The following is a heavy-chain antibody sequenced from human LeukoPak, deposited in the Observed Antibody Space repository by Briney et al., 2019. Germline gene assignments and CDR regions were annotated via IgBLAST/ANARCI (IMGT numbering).Heavy chain of an antibody. CDR2: ISWKSGSI. CDR1: GFTFDDYA. Sequence: GGALRLSCAASGFTFDDYAMHWVRQAPGKGLEWVSGISWKSGSIGYADSVKGRFTISRDNAKNSLYLQMNSLRAEDMALYYCAKALTLRYQLLQDAFDIWGQGTMVTVSS. V-gene: IGHV3-9*03. D-gene: IGHD2-2*01. J-gene: IGHJ3*02. CDR3: AKALTLRYQLLQDAFDI.